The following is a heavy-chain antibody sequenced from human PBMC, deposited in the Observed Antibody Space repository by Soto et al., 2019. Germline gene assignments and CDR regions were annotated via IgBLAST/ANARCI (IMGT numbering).Heavy chain of an antibody. Sequence: SATLSLTGTVSCGSIMSYYWIWIRQPAGKPLEWIGRIYTSVTTNYNPSLKSRVTMSVDTSKNQFSLNLSSVTAADTAVYYCAREGASGFGMDVWGQGTTVTVSS. CDR3: AREGASGFGMDV. CDR2: IYTSVTT. V-gene: IGHV4-4*07. J-gene: IGHJ6*02. CDR1: CGSIMSYY. D-gene: IGHD1-26*01.